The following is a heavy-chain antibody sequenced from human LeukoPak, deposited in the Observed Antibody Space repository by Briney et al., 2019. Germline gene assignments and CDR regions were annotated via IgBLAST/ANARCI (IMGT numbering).Heavy chain of an antibody. D-gene: IGHD6-13*01. V-gene: IGHV3-21*01. Sequence: GGSLRLSCAASGFTFSSYSVNWVRQAPGKGLEWVSSISGSSSYIDYADSVKGRFTISRDNAKNSLYLQMSSLRAEDAAVYYCASHSSSWYGFDHWGQGTLVTVSS. CDR2: ISGSSSYI. CDR3: ASHSSSWYGFDH. J-gene: IGHJ4*02. CDR1: GFTFSSYS.